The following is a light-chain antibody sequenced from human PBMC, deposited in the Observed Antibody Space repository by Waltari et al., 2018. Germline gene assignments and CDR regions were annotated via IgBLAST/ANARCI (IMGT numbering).Light chain of an antibody. CDR1: QTVLYSPNNKNS. Sequence: DIVMTQSPDSLAVSLGERATISCKSSQTVLYSPNNKNSLAWNQQKTGQPPRLLLYWASTRDSGVPARFSGSGSGTDFTLTISSLQAEDAAVYYCQQYFDSPLTFGPGTRVEI. V-gene: IGKV4-1*01. J-gene: IGKJ3*01. CDR3: QQYFDSPLT. CDR2: WAS.